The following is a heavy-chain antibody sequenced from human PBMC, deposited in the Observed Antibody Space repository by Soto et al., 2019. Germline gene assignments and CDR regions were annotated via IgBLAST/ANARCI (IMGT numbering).Heavy chain of an antibody. J-gene: IGHJ5*02. CDR2: IIPIFGTA. Sequence: SVKVSCKASGGTFSSYAISWMRQAPGQGLEWMGGIIPIFGTANYAQKFQGRVTITADESTSTAYMELSSLRSEDTAVYYCARGLSSNYVSWFDPWGQGTLVTVSS. D-gene: IGHD4-4*01. CDR3: ARGLSSNYVSWFDP. CDR1: GGTFSSYA. V-gene: IGHV1-69*13.